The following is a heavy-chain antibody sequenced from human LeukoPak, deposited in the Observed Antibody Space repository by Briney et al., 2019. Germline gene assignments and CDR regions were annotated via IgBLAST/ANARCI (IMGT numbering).Heavy chain of an antibody. CDR3: ARSGCSSTSCYDWFDP. V-gene: IGHV1-8*01. D-gene: IGHD2-2*01. Sequence: ASVKVSCKASGYSFTDHEINWVRQATGQGLEWLGWMNPKSGNTGYAQKFQGRVTMTRNTSISTAYMELSSLRSEDTAVYYCARSGCSSTSCYDWFDPWGQGTLVTVSS. CDR2: MNPKSGNT. J-gene: IGHJ5*02. CDR1: GYSFTDHE.